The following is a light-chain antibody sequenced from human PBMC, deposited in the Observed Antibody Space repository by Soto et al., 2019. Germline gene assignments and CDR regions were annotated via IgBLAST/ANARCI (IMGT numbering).Light chain of an antibody. Sequence: EIVLTQSPATLSLSPGERATLSCRASPSVTTFLARYHHKPGQAPRLLIYGAFNRATSIPPRFSGSVSGTGFTLATISLEPQDSVVYYCQQRNVWPPVTFGQGTKLEIK. CDR1: PSVTTF. CDR2: GAF. CDR3: QQRNVWPPVT. J-gene: IGKJ5*01. V-gene: IGKV3-11*01.